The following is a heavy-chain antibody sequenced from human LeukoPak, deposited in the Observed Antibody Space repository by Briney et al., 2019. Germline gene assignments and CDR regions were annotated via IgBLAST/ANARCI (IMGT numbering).Heavy chain of an antibody. CDR1: GGSISSYY. CDR2: IYYSGST. V-gene: IGHV4-59*01. Sequence: SETLSLTCTVSGGSISSYYWSWVRQPPGKGLEWIGYIYYSGSTNYNPSLKSRVTISVDTSKNQFSLKLSSVTAADTAVYYCARVRPNHWETDFDYLGQGTLVTVSS. J-gene: IGHJ4*02. CDR3: ARVRPNHWETDFDY. D-gene: IGHD1-26*01.